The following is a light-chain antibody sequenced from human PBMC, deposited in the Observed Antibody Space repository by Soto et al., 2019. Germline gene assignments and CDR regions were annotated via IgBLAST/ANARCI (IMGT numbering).Light chain of an antibody. J-gene: IGKJ3*01. CDR2: DAS. V-gene: IGKV1-33*01. CDR3: QQYDNLPPFT. CDR1: QDISNY. Sequence: DIQMTQSPYSLSASVGDRVTITCQTSQDISNYLNWYQQKPGKAPKLLIYDASNLETGVPSRFSGSGSGTDFTFTISSLQPEDIATYYCQQYDNLPPFTFGPGNKVDIK.